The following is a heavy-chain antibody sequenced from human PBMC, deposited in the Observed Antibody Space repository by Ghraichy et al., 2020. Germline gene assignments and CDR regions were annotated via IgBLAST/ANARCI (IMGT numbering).Heavy chain of an antibody. Sequence: SVKVSCKASGGTFSSYAISWVRQSPGQGLEWMGGIIPIFGTANYAQKFQGRVTITADESTSTAYMELISLRSEDTAVYYCARERIVVVPAAIPYYYYGMDVWGQGTTVTVSS. D-gene: IGHD2-2*01. CDR1: GGTFSSYA. J-gene: IGHJ6*02. CDR3: ARERIVVVPAAIPYYYYGMDV. CDR2: IIPIFGTA. V-gene: IGHV1-69*13.